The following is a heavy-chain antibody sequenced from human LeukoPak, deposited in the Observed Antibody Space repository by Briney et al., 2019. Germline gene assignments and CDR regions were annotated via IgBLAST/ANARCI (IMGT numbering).Heavy chain of an antibody. J-gene: IGHJ4*02. D-gene: IGHD2-2*01. CDR3: ARVGYCSSTSCYDY. Sequence: SETLSLTCTVSGGSISSYYWSWIRQPPGKGLEWIGYIYYSGSTNYNPSLKSRVTISVDTSKNQFSLKLSSVTAADTAVYYCARVGYCSSTSCYDYWGQGTLVTVSS. CDR1: GGSISSYY. CDR2: IYYSGST. V-gene: IGHV4-59*08.